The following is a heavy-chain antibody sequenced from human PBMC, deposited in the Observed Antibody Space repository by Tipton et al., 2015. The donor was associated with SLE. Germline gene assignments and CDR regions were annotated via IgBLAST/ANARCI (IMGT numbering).Heavy chain of an antibody. CDR2: IYYSGDT. CDR1: GGSMTGSY. V-gene: IGHV4-59*08. Sequence: TLSLTCSVSGGSMTGSYWSWVRQPPGRGLEWIGSIYYSGDTHYNPSLKSRVTISVDTSENQFSLKLSAVIAADTAVYYCARHPQLAYFDHWGQGTLATVSS. J-gene: IGHJ4*02. D-gene: IGHD1-1*01. CDR3: ARHPQLAYFDH.